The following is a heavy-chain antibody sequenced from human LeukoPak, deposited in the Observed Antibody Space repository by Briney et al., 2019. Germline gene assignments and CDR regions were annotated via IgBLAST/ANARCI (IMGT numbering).Heavy chain of an antibody. V-gene: IGHV3-7*03. Sequence: PGGSLRLSCAASGFTFGSYWMRWVRQAPGKGLEWVANIKQDGSEKNYVDSVKGRFTISGDNAKNSLYLQMNSLRAEDTAVYYCASGLELDYWGQGTLVTVSS. CDR3: ASGLELDY. CDR2: IKQDGSEK. CDR1: GFTFGSYW. J-gene: IGHJ4*02.